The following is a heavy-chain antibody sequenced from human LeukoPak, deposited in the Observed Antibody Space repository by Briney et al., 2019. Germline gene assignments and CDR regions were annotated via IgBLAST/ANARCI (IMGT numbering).Heavy chain of an antibody. CDR3: ARHRFGVVINDAFDI. CDR1: GSRLTSYW. D-gene: IGHD3-3*01. Sequence: GESLKISCKGSGSRLTSYWIGWVRQMPGKGLEWMGIIYPGDSDTRYSPSFQGQVTISADKSISTAYLQWSSLKASDTAMYYCARHRFGVVINDAFDIWGQGTMVTVSS. V-gene: IGHV5-51*01. CDR2: IYPGDSDT. J-gene: IGHJ3*02.